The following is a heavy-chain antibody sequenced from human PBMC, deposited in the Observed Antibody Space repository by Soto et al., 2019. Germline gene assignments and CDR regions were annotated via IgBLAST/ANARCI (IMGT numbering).Heavy chain of an antibody. J-gene: IGHJ4*02. CDR1: GFTFSSYW. Sequence: GGSLRLSCAASGFTFSSYWMSWVRQAPGKGLEWVANIKHDGSDKYYVDSVKGRFTISRDDAKNSLYLQMNSLRAEDTAVYYCARIAHYDILTGYYGDFDYWGQGTLVTVSS. CDR2: IKHDGSDK. D-gene: IGHD3-9*01. V-gene: IGHV3-7*03. CDR3: ARIAHYDILTGYYGDFDY.